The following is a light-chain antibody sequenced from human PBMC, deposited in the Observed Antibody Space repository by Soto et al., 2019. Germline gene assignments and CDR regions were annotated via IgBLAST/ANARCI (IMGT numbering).Light chain of an antibody. J-gene: IGKJ1*01. CDR1: QSISSW. Sequence: DIQMTQSPSTLSASVGDRVTITCRASQSISSWLAWYQQKPGKAPKLLIYKASSLESGVPSRFSGSGSGTEIPLTISSLQPDDFATYYCQQYNSYRRTFGQGTKVESK. CDR3: QQYNSYRRT. V-gene: IGKV1-5*03. CDR2: KAS.